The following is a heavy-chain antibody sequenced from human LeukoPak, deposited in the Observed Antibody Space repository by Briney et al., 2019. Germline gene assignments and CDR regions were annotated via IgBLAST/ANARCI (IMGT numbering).Heavy chain of an antibody. CDR2: INYSGST. J-gene: IGHJ4*02. D-gene: IGHD6-13*01. V-gene: IGHV4-31*03. CDR1: GDSISSANYY. Sequence: SETLSLTCTVSGDSISSANYYWSWIRQHPGKGLEWIGYINYSGSTYYNPSLKSRVTISVDTSQNQFSLKLSSVTAADTGVYYCAAEYSSSWFHFDYWGQGTLVTVSS. CDR3: AAEYSSSWFHFDY.